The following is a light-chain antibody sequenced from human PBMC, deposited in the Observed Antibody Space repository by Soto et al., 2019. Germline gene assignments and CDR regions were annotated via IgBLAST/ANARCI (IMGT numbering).Light chain of an antibody. CDR3: QQYNQWPLT. J-gene: IGKJ4*01. CDR2: GVS. V-gene: IGKV3-15*01. CDR1: QSVNSY. Sequence: ETVMTQSPATLSVSPGERATLSCRAGQSVNSYLAWYQQKPGQAPRLLIRGVSARATGIPARFSGSGSGTEFTLTISSLQSEDFAVYYCQQYNQWPLTFGGGTKVEI.